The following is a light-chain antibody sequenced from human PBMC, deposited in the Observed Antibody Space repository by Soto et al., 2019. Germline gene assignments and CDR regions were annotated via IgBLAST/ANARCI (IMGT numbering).Light chain of an antibody. CDR3: QQYNSYAWT. CDR2: KAS. V-gene: IGKV1-5*03. J-gene: IGKJ1*01. Sequence: DIQMTQCPSTVSASVGDRVTITCRASQSISSWLAWYQQKPGKAPKLLIYKASSLESGVPSRFSGSGSGTEFTLTISSLQPDDFATYYCQQYNSYAWTFGQGTKVEIK. CDR1: QSISSW.